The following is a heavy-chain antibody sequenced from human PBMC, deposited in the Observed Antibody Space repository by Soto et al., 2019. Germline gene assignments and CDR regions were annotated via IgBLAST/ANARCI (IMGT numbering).Heavy chain of an antibody. CDR3: ARDRYSSSWYVGYYFDY. CDR1: GYTFTSYY. Sequence: ASVKVSCKASGYTFTSYYMHWVRQAPGQRLEWMGWINAGNGNTKYSQKFQGRVTITRDTSASTAYMELSSLRSEDTAVYYCARDRYSSSWYVGYYFDYWGQGTLVTVSS. J-gene: IGHJ4*02. CDR2: INAGNGNT. V-gene: IGHV1-3*01. D-gene: IGHD6-13*01.